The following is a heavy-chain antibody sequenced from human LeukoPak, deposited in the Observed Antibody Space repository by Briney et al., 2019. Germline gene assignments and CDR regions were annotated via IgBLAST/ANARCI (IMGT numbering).Heavy chain of an antibody. Sequence: SETLSLTCAVYGGSFSGYYWSWIRQPPGKGLEWIGEINPSGSTNYNPSLKSRVTISVDTSKNQFSLKLSSVTAADTAVYYCARLRGGLYFDYWGQGTLVTVSS. J-gene: IGHJ4*02. V-gene: IGHV4-34*01. CDR2: INPSGST. D-gene: IGHD3-10*01. CDR1: GGSFSGYY. CDR3: ARLRGGLYFDY.